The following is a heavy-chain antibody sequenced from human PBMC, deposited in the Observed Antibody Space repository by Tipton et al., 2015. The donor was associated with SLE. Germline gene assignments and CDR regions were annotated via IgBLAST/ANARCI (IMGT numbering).Heavy chain of an antibody. CDR3: APRSPERLFDY. CDR1: GFTFGDYA. Sequence: QLVQSGGGLVQPGRSLRLSCTASGFTFGDYAMSWVRQAPGKGLEWVSAISGSGGSTYYADSVKGRFTISRDNSQNTLYLQMNSLRAEDTAVYYCAPRSPERLFDYWGQGTLVTVAS. J-gene: IGHJ4*02. V-gene: IGHV3-23*04. CDR2: ISGSGGST.